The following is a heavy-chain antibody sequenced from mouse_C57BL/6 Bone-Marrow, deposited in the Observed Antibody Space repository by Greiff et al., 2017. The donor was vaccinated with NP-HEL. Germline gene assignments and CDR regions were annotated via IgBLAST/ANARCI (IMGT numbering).Heavy chain of an antibody. D-gene: IGHD1-1*01. Sequence: VQLQQSGPELVKPGASVKISCKASGYTFTDYYMNWVKQSHGKSLEWIGDINPNNGGTSYNQKFKGKATLTVDKSSSTAYMELRSLTSEDSAVYYCARTLLRDYWGQGTSVTVSS. V-gene: IGHV1-26*01. CDR3: ARTLLRDY. J-gene: IGHJ4*01. CDR1: GYTFTDYY. CDR2: INPNNGGT.